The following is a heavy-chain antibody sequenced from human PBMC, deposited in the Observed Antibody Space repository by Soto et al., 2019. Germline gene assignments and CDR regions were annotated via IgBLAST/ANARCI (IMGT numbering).Heavy chain of an antibody. CDR2: SHYSGSA. CDR3: ARTANWLDP. CDR1: GGSISNSSYH. Sequence: QLQLQESGPGLVKASETLSLTCTVSGGSISNSSYHWGWIRQPPGKGLEWIGNSHYSGSAYYNPSLKSRVTISVDTSKNQVSLKLSSVTAADTAVYYCARTANWLDPWGQGTLVTVSS. V-gene: IGHV4-39*01. J-gene: IGHJ5*02.